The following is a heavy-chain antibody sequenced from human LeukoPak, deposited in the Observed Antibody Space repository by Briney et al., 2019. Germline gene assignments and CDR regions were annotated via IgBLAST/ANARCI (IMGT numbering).Heavy chain of an antibody. CDR3: ARDLIKRATLGFDP. J-gene: IGHJ5*02. Sequence: SETLSLTCTVSGGSISSSSYYWGWIRQPPGKGLEWIGSIYYSGSTYYNPSLKSRVTISVDTSKNQFSLKLSSVTAADTAVYYCARDLIKRATLGFDPWGQGTLVTVSS. D-gene: IGHD5-24*01. V-gene: IGHV4-39*07. CDR2: IYYSGST. CDR1: GGSISSSSYY.